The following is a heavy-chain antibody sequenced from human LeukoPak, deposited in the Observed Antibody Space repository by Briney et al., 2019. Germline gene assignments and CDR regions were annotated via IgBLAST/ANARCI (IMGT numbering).Heavy chain of an antibody. J-gene: IGHJ5*02. Sequence: SGTLSLTCAVSGGSISSSNWWSWVRQPPGKGLEWIGEIYHSGSTNYNPSLKSRVTISVDKSKNQSSLKLSSVTAADTAVYYCASLLWFGELERRENWFDPWGQGTLVTVSS. V-gene: IGHV4-4*02. CDR3: ASLLWFGELERRENWFDP. CDR2: IYHSGST. D-gene: IGHD3-10*01. CDR1: GGSISSSNW.